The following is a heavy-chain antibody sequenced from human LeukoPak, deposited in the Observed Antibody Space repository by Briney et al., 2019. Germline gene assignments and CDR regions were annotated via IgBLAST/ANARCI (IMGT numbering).Heavy chain of an antibody. Sequence: PGRSLRLSCAASGFTFSSYGMHWVRQAPGKGLEWVAVIWYDGSNKYYADSVKGRFTISRDNSKNTLYLQMTSLRAEDTALYRCAKDERGGYMDAWGQGTTVTVSS. D-gene: IGHD6-13*01. CDR3: AKDERGGYMDA. V-gene: IGHV3-33*06. J-gene: IGHJ6*02. CDR2: IWYDGSNK. CDR1: GFTFSSYG.